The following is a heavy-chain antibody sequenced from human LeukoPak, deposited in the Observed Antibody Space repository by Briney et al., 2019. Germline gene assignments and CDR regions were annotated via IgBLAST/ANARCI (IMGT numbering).Heavy chain of an antibody. CDR2: IWYDGSNK. J-gene: IGHJ6*02. Sequence: GRSLRLSCAASGFTFSSYGMHWVRQAPGKGLEWVAVIWYDGSNKYYADSVKGRFTISRDNSKNTLYLQMNSLRAEDTAAYYCARIPREYSYEPWGYGMDVWGQGTTVTVSS. CDR1: GFTFSSYG. D-gene: IGHD5-18*01. CDR3: ARIPREYSYEPWGYGMDV. V-gene: IGHV3-33*01.